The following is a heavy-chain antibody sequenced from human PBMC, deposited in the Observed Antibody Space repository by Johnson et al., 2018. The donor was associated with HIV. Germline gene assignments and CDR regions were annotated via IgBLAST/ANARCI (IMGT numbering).Heavy chain of an antibody. CDR3: AKHPDAFDI. J-gene: IGHJ3*02. Sequence: MQLVESGGGLVQPGGSLRLSCAASGFTFSSYWMSWVRQAPGKGLEWVANIKQDGSEKYYADSVKGRFTISRDNSKNTLYLQMNSLRAEDTAVYYCAKHPDAFDIWGQGTMVTVS. V-gene: IGHV3-7*01. CDR2: IKQDGSEK. CDR1: GFTFSSYW.